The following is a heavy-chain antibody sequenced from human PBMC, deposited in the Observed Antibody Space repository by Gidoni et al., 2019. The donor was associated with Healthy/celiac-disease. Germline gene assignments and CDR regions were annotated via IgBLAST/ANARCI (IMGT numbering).Heavy chain of an antibody. Sequence: QVQLVESGGGVVQPGRSLRLSCAASGFTFSSYGMHWVRQAPGKGLEWVAVISYDGSNKYYADSVKGRFTISRDNSKNTRYLKMNSLRAEDTAVYYCAKAHYDFWSGPLDYWGQGTLVTVSS. CDR2: ISYDGSNK. CDR1: GFTFSSYG. V-gene: IGHV3-30*18. D-gene: IGHD3-3*01. CDR3: AKAHYDFWSGPLDY. J-gene: IGHJ4*02.